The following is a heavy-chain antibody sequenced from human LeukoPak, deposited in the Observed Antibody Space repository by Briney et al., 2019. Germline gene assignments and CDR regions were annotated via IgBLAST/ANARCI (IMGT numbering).Heavy chain of an antibody. D-gene: IGHD3-10*01. V-gene: IGHV4-4*02. Sequence: PSGTLSLTCAVSGGSISSSNWWSWVRQPPGKGLEWIGEIYHSGSTNYNPSLKSRVTISVDTSKNQFSLKLKSVTAADTAVYYCARISGPYYYGVDVWGQGTTVTVSS. CDR3: ARISGPYYYGVDV. CDR1: GGSISSSNW. CDR2: IYHSGST. J-gene: IGHJ6*02.